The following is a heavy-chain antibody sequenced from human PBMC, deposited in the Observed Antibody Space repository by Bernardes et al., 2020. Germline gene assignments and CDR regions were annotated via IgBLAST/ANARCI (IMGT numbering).Heavy chain of an antibody. CDR2: IKQDGSEQ. D-gene: IGHD6-19*01. CDR3: ARVGTIAVAGTFSLPFDY. J-gene: IGHJ4*02. Sequence: VESLFLSCAASGFTISSYWMSWVRQAPGKGLEWVANIKQDGSEQYYVDSVKDRFTISRDNAKNSLYLQMNSLRAEDTAVYYCARVGTIAVAGTFSLPFDYWGQGTLVTVSS. CDR1: GFTISSYW. V-gene: IGHV3-7*01.